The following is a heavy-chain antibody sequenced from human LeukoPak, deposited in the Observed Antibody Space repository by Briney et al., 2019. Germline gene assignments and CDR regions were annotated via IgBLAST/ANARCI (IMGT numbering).Heavy chain of an antibody. D-gene: IGHD3-22*01. J-gene: IGHJ4*02. CDR1: GYTVTGYY. Sequence: ASVKVSCKASGYTVTGYYMHWVRQAPGQGLEWMGWINPNSGGTNYAQKFQGWVTMTRDTSISTAYMELTRLRSDDTAVYYCARGVGDSSVPFDNWGQGTLLTVSS. CDR3: ARGVGDSSVPFDN. CDR2: INPNSGGT. V-gene: IGHV1-2*04.